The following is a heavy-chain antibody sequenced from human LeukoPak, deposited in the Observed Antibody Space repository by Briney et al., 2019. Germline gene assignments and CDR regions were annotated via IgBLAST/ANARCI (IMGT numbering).Heavy chain of an antibody. V-gene: IGHV1-2*06. CDR3: SKDGRGWSYFDY. D-gene: IGHD6-19*01. CDR1: GYPFTGYY. Sequence: ASVKVSCKASGYPFTGYYIHWVRQAPGQGLEWMGRINPITGVTDFAQQFKGRVTMTRDTSISTAYMGLSSLRSDDTAVYYCSKDGRGWSYFDYWGQGTLVTVSS. J-gene: IGHJ4*02. CDR2: INPITGVT.